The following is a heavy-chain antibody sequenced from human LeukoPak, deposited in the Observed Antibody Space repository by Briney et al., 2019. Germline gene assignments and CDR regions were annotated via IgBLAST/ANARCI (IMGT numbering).Heavy chain of an antibody. CDR3: ASLLSLAAAALDAFDI. D-gene: IGHD6-13*01. J-gene: IGHJ3*02. CDR1: GFTVSSNY. Sequence: PGGSLRLSCAASGFTVSSNYMSWVRQAPGKGLEWVSVIYSGGSTYYADSVKGRFTISRDNSKNTLYLQMNSLRAEDTAVYYCASLLSLAAAALDAFDIWGQGTMVTVSS. CDR2: IYSGGST. V-gene: IGHV3-66*01.